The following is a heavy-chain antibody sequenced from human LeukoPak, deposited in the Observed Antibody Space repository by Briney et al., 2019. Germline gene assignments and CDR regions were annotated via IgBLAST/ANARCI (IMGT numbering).Heavy chain of an antibody. D-gene: IGHD3-10*01. CDR1: GFSFSGYW. V-gene: IGHV3-7*03. CDR2: IKQEGSEK. CDR3: ARGTYYYGSGSPETGY. Sequence: GRSRRLSCVASGFSFSGYWMSWVRQPPGKGLEWVANIKQEGSEKYYVDPVKGRFTMARDNAKNSLYLQMNSLGAEDTAVYYCARGTYYYGSGSPETGYWGQGTLVTVSS. J-gene: IGHJ4*02.